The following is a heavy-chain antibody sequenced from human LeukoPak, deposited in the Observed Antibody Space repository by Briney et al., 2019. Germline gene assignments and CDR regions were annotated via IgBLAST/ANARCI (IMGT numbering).Heavy chain of an antibody. D-gene: IGHD1-26*01. CDR1: GFTFNSYG. V-gene: IGHV1-18*01. CDR3: ASRSGTYPYYFDY. CDR2: ISANKGNT. Sequence: GALVKVSCKASGFTFNSYGISWVRQAPGRGLEWMGWISANKGNTNYARKLQGRVTMTTDTSTRTVYMELRSLRSDDTAVYYCASRSGTYPYYFDYWGQGTLVTVSS. J-gene: IGHJ4*02.